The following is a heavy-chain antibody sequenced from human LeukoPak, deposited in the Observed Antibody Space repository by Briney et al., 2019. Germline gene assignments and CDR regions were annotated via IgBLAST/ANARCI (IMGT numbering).Heavy chain of an antibody. CDR2: ISSSSSYI. Sequence: GGSLRLSCAASGFTFSSYAMSWVRQAPGKGLEWVSSISSSSSYIYYADSVKGRFTISRDNAKNSLYLQMNSLRAEDTAVYYCASDYDSSGYSYDAFDIWGQGTMVTVSS. CDR3: ASDYDSSGYSYDAFDI. V-gene: IGHV3-21*01. J-gene: IGHJ3*02. D-gene: IGHD3-22*01. CDR1: GFTFSSYA.